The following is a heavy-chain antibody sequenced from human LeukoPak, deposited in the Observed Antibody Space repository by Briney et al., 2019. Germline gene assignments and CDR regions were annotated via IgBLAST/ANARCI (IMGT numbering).Heavy chain of an antibody. CDR2: INPGNGDT. V-gene: IGHV1-3*01. D-gene: IGHD2-15*01. CDR3: ARDRWHCRVNCDSVYYFALDV. Sequence: ASVKVSCKGSGYTFTNYAIHWVRQAPGQSLEWLGWINPGNGDTKYSQDFQGRVTINTDTSAATAYVELNSLTSEDTAVYYCARDRWHCRVNCDSVYYFALDVWGQGTTVTVSS. J-gene: IGHJ6*02. CDR1: GYTFTNYA.